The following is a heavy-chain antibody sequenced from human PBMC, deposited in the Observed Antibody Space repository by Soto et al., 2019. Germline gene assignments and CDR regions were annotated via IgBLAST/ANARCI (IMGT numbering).Heavy chain of an antibody. Sequence: LGESLKISCKGSGYSFTSYWISWVRQMPGKGLEWMGRIDPSDSYTNYSPSFQGHVTISADKSISTAYLQWSSLKASDTAMYYCASTLGYCSGGSCSGAQSYYYGMDVWGQGTTVTVSS. D-gene: IGHD2-15*01. J-gene: IGHJ6*02. V-gene: IGHV5-10-1*01. CDR2: IDPSDSYT. CDR1: GYSFTSYW. CDR3: ASTLGYCSGGSCSGAQSYYYGMDV.